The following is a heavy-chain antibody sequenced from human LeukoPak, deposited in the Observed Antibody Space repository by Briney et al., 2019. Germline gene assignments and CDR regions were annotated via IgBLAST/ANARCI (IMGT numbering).Heavy chain of an antibody. CDR3: ARGAYYGSGSPSDY. J-gene: IGHJ4*02. CDR2: MNPNSGNT. Sequence: GASVKVSCKASGYTFTSYDINWVRQATGQGLEWMGWMNPNSGNTDYAQKFQGRVTMTRNTSISTAYMELSSLRSEDTAVYYCARGAYYGSGSPSDYWGQGTLVTVSS. V-gene: IGHV1-8*01. D-gene: IGHD3-10*01. CDR1: GYTFTSYD.